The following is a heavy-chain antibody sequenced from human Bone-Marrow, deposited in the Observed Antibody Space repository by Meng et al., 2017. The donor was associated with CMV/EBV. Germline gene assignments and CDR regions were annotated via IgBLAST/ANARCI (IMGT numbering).Heavy chain of an antibody. CDR2: IIPIFSTA. V-gene: IGHV1-69*05. D-gene: IGHD3-10*01. CDR3: AREDRDYGSGSYPIINWFDS. J-gene: IGHJ5*01. Sequence: SVKVSCKASGGTFSTYAISWVRQAPGQGLEWMGGIIPIFSTANYAQKFQGRVTITTDESTSTAYMELSSLRSEDTAVYYCAREDRDYGSGSYPIINWFDSWGQGTLVTVSS. CDR1: GGTFSTYA.